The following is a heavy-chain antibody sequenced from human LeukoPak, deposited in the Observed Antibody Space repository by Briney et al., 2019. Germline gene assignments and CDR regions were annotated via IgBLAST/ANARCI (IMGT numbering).Heavy chain of an antibody. CDR1: GGSISSYY. V-gene: IGHV4-59*01. J-gene: IGHJ5*01. D-gene: IGHD3-10*01. CDR2: TYYSGST. CDR3: ARDKATGSRTWFDP. Sequence: SETLSLTCTVSGGSISSYYWSWIRQPPGKGLEWIGYTYYSGSTNYNPSLKSRVTISVDTSKNQFSLNLSSVTAADTAVYYCARDKATGSRTWFDPWGQGTLVTVSS.